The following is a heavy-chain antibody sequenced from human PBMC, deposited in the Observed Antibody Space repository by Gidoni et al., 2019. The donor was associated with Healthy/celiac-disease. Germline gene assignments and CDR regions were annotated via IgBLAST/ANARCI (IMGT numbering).Heavy chain of an antibody. D-gene: IGHD3-10*01. Sequence: QVQLPQSGPGLVKPSPTLSLTCAISGDSVSRNRAAWNWIRQSPSRGLEWLGRTYYRSKWYNDYAVSVKSRRTINPDTSKNQFSLQLNSVTPEDTAVYYCARDRADGLLWFGESYYFDYWGQGTLVTVSS. J-gene: IGHJ4*02. V-gene: IGHV6-1*01. CDR1: GDSVSRNRAA. CDR3: ARDRADGLLWFGESYYFDY. CDR2: TYYRSKWYN.